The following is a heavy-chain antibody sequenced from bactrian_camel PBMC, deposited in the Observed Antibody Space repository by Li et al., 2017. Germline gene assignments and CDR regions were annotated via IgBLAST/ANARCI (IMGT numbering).Heavy chain of an antibody. CDR1: GFPFSTYGYD. Sequence: DVQLVESGGDLVRPGGSLRIACAASGFPFSTYGYDIHWVRQAPGKGLEWVSVMISTGGRTYYADSVKGRFTISQGNAKNTVYLQMNCLKPEDTAMYYCSAWSECDSGPNYHWGQGTQVTVS. V-gene: IGHV3S40*01. D-gene: IGHD3*01. J-gene: IGHJ4*01. CDR3: SAWSECDSGPNYH. CDR2: MISTGGRT.